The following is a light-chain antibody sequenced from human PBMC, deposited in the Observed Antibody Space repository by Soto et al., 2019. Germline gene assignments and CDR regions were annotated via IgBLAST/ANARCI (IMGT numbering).Light chain of an antibody. CDR1: QSVSSSY. V-gene: IGKV3-20*01. CDR2: GAS. J-gene: IGKJ1*01. CDR3: QQYGSSPPWK. Sequence: TQSPGTLSLSPGERATLSCRASQSVSSSYLAWYQQKPGQAPRLLIYGASSRATGVPDRFSGSGSGTDFTLTISRLEPEDFAVYYCQQYGSSPPWKFGQGTKV.